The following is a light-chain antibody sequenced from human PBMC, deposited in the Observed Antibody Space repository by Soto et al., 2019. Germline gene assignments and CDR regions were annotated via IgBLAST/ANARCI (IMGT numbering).Light chain of an antibody. CDR3: QQDNNWPPYT. CDR1: QSVSSN. V-gene: IGKV3-15*01. CDR2: GAS. Sequence: EIVMTQSPATLSVSPGERATLSCRASQSVSSNLAWYQQKPGQAPSLLIYGASTRATGIPARFSGSGSGTGFTLTISSLQSEDFAVYYCQQDNNWPPYTFGEGTKLEIK. J-gene: IGKJ2*01.